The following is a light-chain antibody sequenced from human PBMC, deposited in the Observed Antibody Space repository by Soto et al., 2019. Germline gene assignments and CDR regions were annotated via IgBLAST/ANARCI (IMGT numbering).Light chain of an antibody. J-gene: IGLJ1*01. CDR3: SSFTTSNLYV. CDR2: DVS. CDR1: SSDVGGYNY. V-gene: IGLV2-14*01. Sequence: QSALTQPASVSGSPGQSITISCSGTSSDVGGYNYVSWYQQHPGKARKLMIYDVSYRPSGISSRFSGSKSDNTASLTISGLQAEDEAEYYCSSFTTSNLYVFGTGTNLTVL.